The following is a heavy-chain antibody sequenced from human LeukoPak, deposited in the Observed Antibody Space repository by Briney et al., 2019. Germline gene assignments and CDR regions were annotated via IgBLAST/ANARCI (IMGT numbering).Heavy chain of an antibody. CDR3: ATTNDGGDYQWGDFFDF. D-gene: IGHD2-21*01. Sequence: SVKVSCKASGGTSNSHAISWVRQAPGQGLEWMGRIIPNLGTTNRAQNFQDRVTLTADKSTNTAYMELTSLTSNDTAVYYCATTNDGGDYQWGDFFDFWGQGTLVTVSS. CDR1: GGTSNSHA. J-gene: IGHJ4*02. CDR2: IIPNLGTT. V-gene: IGHV1-69*04.